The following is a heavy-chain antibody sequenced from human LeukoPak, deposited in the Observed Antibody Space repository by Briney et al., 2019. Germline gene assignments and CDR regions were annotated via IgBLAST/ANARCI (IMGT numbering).Heavy chain of an antibody. CDR3: AKGTSYYYGSGRYSSYYGMDV. CDR2: IRGSGDST. J-gene: IGHJ6*02. V-gene: IGHV3-23*01. Sequence: PGGSLRLSCAASGFTFSNAWMSWVRQAPGKGLEWVSAIRGSGDSTYYADSVKGRFTISRDNSKNTLYLQMNSLRAEDTAVYYCAKGTSYYYGSGRYSSYYGMDVWGQGTTVTVSS. D-gene: IGHD3-10*01. CDR1: GFTFSNAW.